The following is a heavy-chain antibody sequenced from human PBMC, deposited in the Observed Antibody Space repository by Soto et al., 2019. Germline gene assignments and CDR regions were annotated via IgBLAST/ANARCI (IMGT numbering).Heavy chain of an antibody. CDR1: GGSISRSNW. CDR2: IYHSVST. Sequence: AATLSLTCAVSGGSISRSNWWSWVRRPPGKGLQCIGEIYHSVSTIYNPSLKSRVTISVDSSKNQFSLKLSSVTAADTAVYYCARANDCSSTSCSFDYWGQGTLVTVSS. CDR3: ARANDCSSTSCSFDY. V-gene: IGHV4-4*02. D-gene: IGHD2-2*01. J-gene: IGHJ4*02.